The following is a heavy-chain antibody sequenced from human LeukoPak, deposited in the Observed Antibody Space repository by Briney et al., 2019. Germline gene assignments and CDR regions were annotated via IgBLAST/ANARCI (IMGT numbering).Heavy chain of an antibody. V-gene: IGHV4-39*07. CDR3: ARAGHDIGDNYFQD. CDR2: IYYSGST. CDR1: GDSIASTIYY. J-gene: IGHJ1*01. D-gene: IGHD4-17*01. Sequence: PSETLSLTCSVSGDSIASTIYYWGWIRQPPGKGLEWIGNIYYSGSTYYTPSLKSRVIISIDTSKNQFSLKVAAVTAADTAVYFCARAGHDIGDNYFQDWGQGSLVTAS.